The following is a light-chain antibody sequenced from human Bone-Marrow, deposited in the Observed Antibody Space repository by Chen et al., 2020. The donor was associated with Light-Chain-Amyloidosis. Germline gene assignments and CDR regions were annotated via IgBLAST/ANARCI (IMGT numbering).Light chain of an antibody. V-gene: IGLV2-14*01. CDR2: AVS. CDR1: SGDVGTYNY. Sequence: QSALTQPASVSGSPGQSIHISCTGTSGDVGTYNYVSWYPQHPGKAPKVMIYAVSNRPSGVSNRFSGSKSGNTASLTISGLQAEDEADYYCSSFTSSSSYVFGPGTKVTVL. J-gene: IGLJ1*01. CDR3: SSFTSSSSYV.